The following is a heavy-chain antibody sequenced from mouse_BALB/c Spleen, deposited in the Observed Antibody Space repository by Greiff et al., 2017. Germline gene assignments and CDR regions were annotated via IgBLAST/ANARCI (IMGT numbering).Heavy chain of an antibody. J-gene: IGHJ4*01. V-gene: IGHV3-2*02. CDR1: GYSITSDYA. CDR3: ARYGDGSYAMDY. D-gene: IGHD2-3*01. CDR2: ISYSGST. Sequence: EVHLVESGPGLVKPSQSLSLTCTVTGYSITSDYAWNWIRQFPGNKLEWMGYISYSGSTSYNPSLKSRISITRDTSKNQFFLQLNSVTTEDTATYYCARYGDGSYAMDYWGQGTSVTVSS.